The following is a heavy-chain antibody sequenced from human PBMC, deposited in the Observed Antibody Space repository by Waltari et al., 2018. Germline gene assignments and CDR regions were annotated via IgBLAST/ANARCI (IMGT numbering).Heavy chain of an antibody. Sequence: QLQLQESGPGLVKPSETLSLTCTVSGGSISSLSYYWGWIRQPPGKGLEWIGSIYYSGSTYYNPSLKSRVTISVDTSKNQFSLKLSSVTAADTAVYYCASTSSGGGPWDYWGQGTLVTVSS. V-gene: IGHV4-39*01. CDR1: GGSISSLSYY. CDR3: ASTSSGGGPWDY. J-gene: IGHJ4*02. CDR2: IYYSGST. D-gene: IGHD6-25*01.